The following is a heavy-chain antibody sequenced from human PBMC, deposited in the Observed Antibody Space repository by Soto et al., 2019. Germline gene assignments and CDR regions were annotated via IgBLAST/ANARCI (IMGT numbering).Heavy chain of an antibody. CDR1: GFTFSNYW. Sequence: EVQLVESGGGLVKPGGSLRLSCAASGFTFSNYWMYWVRQAPGKGLVWVSRVNNDGTDTTHADTVKGRFTISRDNAENTWYLQRNSVRAKDTAVYYCARGGLQDALDVWGQGSRVTVSS. V-gene: IGHV3-74*03. D-gene: IGHD2-21*01. CDR2: VNNDGTDT. J-gene: IGHJ6*02. CDR3: ARGGLQDALDV.